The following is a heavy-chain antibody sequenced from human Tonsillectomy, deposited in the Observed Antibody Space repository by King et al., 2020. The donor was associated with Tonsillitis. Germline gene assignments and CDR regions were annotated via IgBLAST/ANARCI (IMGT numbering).Heavy chain of an antibody. V-gene: IGHV3-30-3*01. CDR1: EFTFSSYA. CDR2: ISYDGSNK. J-gene: IGHJ6*02. D-gene: IGHD6-19*01. Sequence: VQLVESGGGVVQPGRSLRLSCAASEFTFSSYAMHWVRQAPGKGLEWVAVISYDGSNKYYADSVKGRFTISRDNSKNTLYLQMNRLRAEDTAVDYCAREGLVQYYYYGMDVWGQGTTVTVSS. CDR3: AREGLVQYYYYGMDV.